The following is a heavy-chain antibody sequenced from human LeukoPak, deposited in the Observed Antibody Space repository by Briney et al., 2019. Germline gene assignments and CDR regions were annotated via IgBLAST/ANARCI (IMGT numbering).Heavy chain of an antibody. V-gene: IGHV3-30*02. Sequence: PGGPLRLSCAASGFSFSSFGMHWVRQAPGKGLEGVAFIRYDGSNKSYADSVKGRFTTSRDNSKNTLSLQMNSLGAEDTAVYHCVKAFDYYVDHWGQGMLVTVSS. CDR3: VKAFDYYVDH. J-gene: IGHJ4*02. D-gene: IGHD3-10*01. CDR2: IRYDGSNK. CDR1: GFSFSSFG.